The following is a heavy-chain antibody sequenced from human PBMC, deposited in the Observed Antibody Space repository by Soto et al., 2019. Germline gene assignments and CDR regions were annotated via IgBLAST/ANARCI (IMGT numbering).Heavy chain of an antibody. V-gene: IGHV4-34*01. Sequence: PXATLSLTCAVCAGSFSHYYGNGIRQSPGKGLEWIGKIKHSGSSNYNPSLRSRVSISVDMSKNQFSLRLTSVTAADTAVYYCARGGSSDWQVALDIWGQGTMVTVSS. D-gene: IGHD6-19*01. CDR2: IKHSGSS. J-gene: IGHJ3*02. CDR1: AGSFSHYY. CDR3: ARGGSSDWQVALDI.